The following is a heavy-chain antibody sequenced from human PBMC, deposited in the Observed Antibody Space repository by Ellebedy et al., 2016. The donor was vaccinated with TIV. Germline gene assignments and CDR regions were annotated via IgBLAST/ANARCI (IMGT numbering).Heavy chain of an antibody. CDR2: INHSGST. CDR1: GGSFSGYY. D-gene: IGHD3-9*01. J-gene: IGHJ4*02. V-gene: IGHV4-34*01. Sequence: SETLSLTCAVYGGSFSGYYWSWIRQPPGKGLEWIGEINHSGSTNYNPSLKSRVMISVDTSTNQFSLNLSSVTAADTAVYYCARQGMARYFDWTFDYWGQGTLVTVSS. CDR3: ARQGMARYFDWTFDY.